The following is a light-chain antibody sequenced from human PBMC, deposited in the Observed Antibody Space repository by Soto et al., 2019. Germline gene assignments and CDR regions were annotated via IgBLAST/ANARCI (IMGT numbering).Light chain of an antibody. CDR1: QSVSSN. CDR2: GAS. CDR3: QRYNIWPRT. Sequence: EIVMTQSPATLSVSPGERATLSCRASQSVSSNLAWYQQKPGQAPRLLIYGASTRATGIPAKFSGNGSGTEFTLTISSLQSEDFAVYYCQRYNIWPRTFGQGTKVEIK. J-gene: IGKJ1*01. V-gene: IGKV3-15*01.